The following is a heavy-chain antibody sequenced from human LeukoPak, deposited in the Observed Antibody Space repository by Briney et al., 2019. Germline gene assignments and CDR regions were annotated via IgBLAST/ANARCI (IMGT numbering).Heavy chain of an antibody. Sequence: GGSLRVSCAASGFTFSSYGMHWVRQAPGKGLEWVAVISYDGSNKYYADSVKGRFTISRDNSKNTLYLQMNSLRAEDTAVYYCANTPIRYFDWFPSWGQGTLVTVSS. J-gene: IGHJ5*02. CDR1: GFTFSSYG. D-gene: IGHD3-9*01. V-gene: IGHV3-30*18. CDR3: ANTPIRYFDWFPS. CDR2: ISYDGSNK.